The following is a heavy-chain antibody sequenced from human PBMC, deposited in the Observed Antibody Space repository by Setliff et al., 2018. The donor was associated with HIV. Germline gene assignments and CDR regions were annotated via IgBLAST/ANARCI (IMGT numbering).Heavy chain of an antibody. CDR1: GYTFTSYG. CDR3: ARAISGYYTGIWDY. Sequence: ASVKVSCKASGYTFTSYGISWVRQAPGQGLEWMGGIIPIFGTANYAQKFQGRVTITTDESTSTAYMELSSLRSEDTAVYYCARAISGYYTGIWDYWGQGTLVTVSS. CDR2: IIPIFGTA. J-gene: IGHJ4*02. V-gene: IGHV1-69*05. D-gene: IGHD3-3*01.